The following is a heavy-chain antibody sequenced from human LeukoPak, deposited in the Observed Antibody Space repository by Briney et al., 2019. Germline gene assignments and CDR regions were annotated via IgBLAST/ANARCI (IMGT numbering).Heavy chain of an antibody. J-gene: IGHJ6*02. V-gene: IGHV1-2*02. CDR2: INPNSSGT. CDR1: GYTFTGYY. D-gene: IGHD5-18*01. CDR3: ARDSPTRGYSYGYLGYYGMDV. Sequence: GASVKVSCKASGYTFTGYYMHWVRQAPGQGLEWMGWINPNSSGTNYAQKFQGRVTMTRDTSISTAYMELSRLRSDDTAVYYCARDSPTRGYSYGYLGYYGMDVWGQGTTVTVSS.